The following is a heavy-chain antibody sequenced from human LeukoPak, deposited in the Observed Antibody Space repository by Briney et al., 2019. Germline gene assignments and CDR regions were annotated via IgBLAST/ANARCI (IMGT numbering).Heavy chain of an antibody. V-gene: IGHV3-23*01. Sequence: GGSLRLSCAASGITFSSYGMSWVRQAPGKGLEWVSSISSTGGTTYYADSVKGRFTISRDNSKNTLDLQMHSLRAEDTAVYYCASQRHLYGAFDIWGQGTMVTVSS. CDR2: ISSTGGTT. J-gene: IGHJ3*02. D-gene: IGHD2-2*02. CDR3: ASQRHLYGAFDI. CDR1: GITFSSYG.